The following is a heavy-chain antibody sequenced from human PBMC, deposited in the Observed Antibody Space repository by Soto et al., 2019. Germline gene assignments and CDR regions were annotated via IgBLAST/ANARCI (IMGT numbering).Heavy chain of an antibody. V-gene: IGHV3-48*02. Sequence: GGSLRLSCAASGFTFSSYSMNWVRQAPGKGLEWVSYISSSSSTIYYADSVKGRFTISRDNAKNSLYLQMNSLRDEDTAVYYCAGDIVVVPAAPYYYGMEVSDQETTVTVYS. CDR3: AGDIVVVPAAPYYYGMEV. CDR1: GFTFSSYS. J-gene: IGHJ6*02. D-gene: IGHD2-2*01. CDR2: ISSSSSTI.